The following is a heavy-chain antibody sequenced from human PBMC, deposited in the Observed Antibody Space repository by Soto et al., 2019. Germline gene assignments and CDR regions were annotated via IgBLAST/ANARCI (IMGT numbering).Heavy chain of an antibody. CDR1: SGSISSSNW. CDR2: IYHSGST. J-gene: IGHJ6*03. CDR3: ARDGPSGFGGFQIRDYYMDV. V-gene: IGHV4-4*02. D-gene: IGHD3-10*01. Sequence: QVQLQESGPGLVKPSGTLSLTCAVSSGSISSSNWWSWVRQPPGKGLEWIGEIYHSGSTNYNPSLKRRVTIAVDKSKNKCSLKLSSVTAADTDVYYCARDGPSGFGGFQIRDYYMDVWGKGTTVTVSS.